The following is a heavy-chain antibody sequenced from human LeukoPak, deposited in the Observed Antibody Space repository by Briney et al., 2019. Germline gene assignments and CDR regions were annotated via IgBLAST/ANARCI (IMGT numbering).Heavy chain of an antibody. V-gene: IGHV1-18*01. D-gene: IGHD3-10*01. CDR2: IIAYNVNT. J-gene: IGHJ3*02. CDR3: ARGGSITTIRGVIITDAFDI. CDR1: GYTFTTYG. Sequence: GASVKVSCKASGYTFTTYGISWVRQAPGQGLEWMGWIIAYNVNTNYAQKLQGRVTMTTDTSTTTAYMELRSLRSDDTAVYYCARGGSITTIRGVIITDAFDIWGQGTMVTVSS.